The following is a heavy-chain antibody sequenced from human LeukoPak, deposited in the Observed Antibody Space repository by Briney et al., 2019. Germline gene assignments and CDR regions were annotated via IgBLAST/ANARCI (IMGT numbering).Heavy chain of an antibody. J-gene: IGHJ4*02. Sequence: PSETLSLTCTVSGGSISSYYWSWIRHPPGKGLEWIGYIYYSGTTNYNPSLKSRVAISVDTSKNQFSLNLSSVTAADTALYYCVRDKGDVTRASSERFDYWGQGTLVTVSS. CDR1: GGSISSYY. CDR3: VRDKGDVTRASSERFDY. D-gene: IGHD4-17*01. CDR2: IYYSGTT. V-gene: IGHV4-59*01.